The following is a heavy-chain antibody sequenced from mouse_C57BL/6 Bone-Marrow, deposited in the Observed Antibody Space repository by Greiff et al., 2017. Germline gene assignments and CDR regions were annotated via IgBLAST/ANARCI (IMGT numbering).Heavy chain of an antibody. D-gene: IGHD3-2*02. CDR2: IYPRSGNT. V-gene: IGHV1-81*01. Sequence: VQLQQSGAELARPGASVKLSCKASGYTFTSYGISWVKQRTGQGLEWIGEIYPRSGNTYYNEKFKGKATLTADKSSSTAYMELRSLTSEDSAVYFCARSLRQLRLPYYSMDDWGQGTSVTVSS. J-gene: IGHJ4*01. CDR3: ARSLRQLRLPYYSMDD. CDR1: GYTFTSYG.